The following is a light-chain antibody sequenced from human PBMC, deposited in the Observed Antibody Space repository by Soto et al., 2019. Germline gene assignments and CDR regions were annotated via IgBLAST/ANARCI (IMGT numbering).Light chain of an antibody. J-gene: IGLJ3*02. CDR2: SNN. CDR1: SSNIGSNT. Sequence: QSVLTQPPSASGTPGQRVTISCSGISSNIGSNTVNWYQQLPGTAPKLLIYSNNQRPSWVPDRFSGSKSGTSASLAISGLPSEDDADDYCAAWDDSLNGWVFGGGTKLTVL. CDR3: AAWDDSLNGWV. V-gene: IGLV1-44*01.